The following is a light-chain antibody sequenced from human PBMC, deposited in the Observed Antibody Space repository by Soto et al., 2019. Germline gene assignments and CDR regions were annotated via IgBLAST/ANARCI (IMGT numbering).Light chain of an antibody. CDR3: QQYNIWPPKFI. CDR1: QTVYNN. Sequence: DIVMTQSPATLSASPGETVTLSCRASQTVYNNLAWYQQKPGQAPRLLIFDASTRATGLPARFSGSGSGTGFTLTISSLQSEDFAVYYCQQYNIWPPKFIFGQGTKVDIK. CDR2: DAS. J-gene: IGKJ2*01. V-gene: IGKV3-15*01.